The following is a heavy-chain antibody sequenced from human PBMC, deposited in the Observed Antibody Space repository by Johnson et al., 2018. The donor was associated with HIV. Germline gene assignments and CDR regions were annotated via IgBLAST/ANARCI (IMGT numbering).Heavy chain of an antibody. V-gene: IGHV3-33*06. Sequence: VQLVESGGGVVQPGRSLRLSCAASGFTFSSYGMHWVRQAPGKGLEWVAVIWYDGSNKYYADSVKGRLTISRDNSKNTLYLQMNSLRAEDTAVYYCAKDLDGYNSLDAFDIWGQGTMVTVSS. CDR3: AKDLDGYNSLDAFDI. CDR1: GFTFSSYG. J-gene: IGHJ3*02. D-gene: IGHD5-24*01. CDR2: IWYDGSNK.